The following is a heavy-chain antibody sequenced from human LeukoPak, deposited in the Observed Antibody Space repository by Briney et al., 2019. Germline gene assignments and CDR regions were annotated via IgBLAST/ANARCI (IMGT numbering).Heavy chain of an antibody. D-gene: IGHD4-17*01. CDR2: IKRDGSEK. V-gene: IGHV3-7*01. Sequence: GGSLRLSCAASGFTFSSYWMSWVRQAPGKGLEWVANIKRDGSEKYYVDSVKGRFTISRDNAKNSLYLQMNSLRAEDTAVYYCASPRGEDYGYFDYWGQGTLVTVSS. CDR1: GFTFSSYW. J-gene: IGHJ4*02. CDR3: ASPRGEDYGYFDY.